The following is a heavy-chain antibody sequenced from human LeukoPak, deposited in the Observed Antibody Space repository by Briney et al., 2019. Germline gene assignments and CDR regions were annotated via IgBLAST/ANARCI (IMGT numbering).Heavy chain of an antibody. Sequence: GSLRLSCAASGFTFSDYYMSWIRQPPGKGLEWIGRIYYSGSTYYNPSLKSRVTISVDTSKNQFSLKLSSVTAADTAVYYCARVGRPREQHQTSHAFDIWGQGTMVTVSS. D-gene: IGHD6-13*01. J-gene: IGHJ3*02. CDR3: ARVGRPREQHQTSHAFDI. CDR1: GFTFSDYY. V-gene: IGHV4-38-2*01. CDR2: IYYSGST.